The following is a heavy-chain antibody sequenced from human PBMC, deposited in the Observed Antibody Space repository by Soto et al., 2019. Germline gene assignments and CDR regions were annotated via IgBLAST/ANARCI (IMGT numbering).Heavy chain of an antibody. CDR2: ISYDGSNK. V-gene: IGHV3-30*03. D-gene: IGHD2-21*02. CDR1: GFTFSSYG. J-gene: IGHJ4*02. Sequence: LVGSLRLSCAASGFTFSSYGMHWVRQAPGKGLEWVAVISYDGSNKYYADSVKGRFTISRDNSKNTLYLQMNGLRAEDTAVYYCATVTAIPSDYWGQGTLVTVS. CDR3: ATVTAIPSDY.